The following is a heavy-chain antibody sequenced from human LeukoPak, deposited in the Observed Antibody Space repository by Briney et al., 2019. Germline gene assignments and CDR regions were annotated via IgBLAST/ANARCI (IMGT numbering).Heavy chain of an antibody. Sequence: PGGSLRLSCAASGFTFSSYAMSWVRQPPGKGLEWVSAISGSGGSTYYADSVKGRFTISRDNSKNTLYLQMNSLRAEDTAVYYCAKDNLRVDTAIDYWGQGTLFTVSS. D-gene: IGHD5-18*01. J-gene: IGHJ4*02. CDR3: AKDNLRVDTAIDY. CDR1: GFTFSSYA. V-gene: IGHV3-23*01. CDR2: ISGSGGST.